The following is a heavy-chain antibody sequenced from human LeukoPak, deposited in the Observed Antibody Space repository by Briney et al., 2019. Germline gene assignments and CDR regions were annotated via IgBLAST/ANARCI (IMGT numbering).Heavy chain of an antibody. V-gene: IGHV1-46*01. CDR3: ARESSIAAAGTSDAGPHFDY. CDR2: INPSGGST. Sequence: EASVKVSCKASGYTFTSYYMHWVRQAPGQGLEWMGIINPSGGSTSYAQKFQGRVTMTRDMSTSTVYTELSSLRSEDTAVYYCARESSIAAAGTSDAGPHFDYWGQGTLVTVSS. CDR1: GYTFTSYY. D-gene: IGHD6-13*01. J-gene: IGHJ4*02.